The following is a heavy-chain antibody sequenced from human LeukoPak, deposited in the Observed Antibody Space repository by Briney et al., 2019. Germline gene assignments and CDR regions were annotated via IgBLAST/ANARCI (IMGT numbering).Heavy chain of an antibody. Sequence: PGGSLRLSCAGSGFTFSNYAMSWVRQAPGKGLEWVSFIRYDGSDKHYADSVKGRFTVSRDNSKNTLYLQMNSLRAEDTAVYYCAKDLSGSYTDFDSWGQGTLVTVSS. CDR1: GFTFSNYA. J-gene: IGHJ4*02. CDR2: IRYDGSDK. CDR3: AKDLSGSYTDFDS. V-gene: IGHV3-30*02. D-gene: IGHD1-26*01.